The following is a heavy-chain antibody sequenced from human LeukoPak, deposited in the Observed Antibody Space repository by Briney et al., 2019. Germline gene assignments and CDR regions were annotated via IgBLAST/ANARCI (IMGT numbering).Heavy chain of an antibody. J-gene: IGHJ4*02. CDR3: ARDAAGTEGYYFDY. CDR2: INPNSGGT. V-gene: IGHV1-2*02. CDR1: GYTFTGYY. D-gene: IGHD6-13*01. Sequence: ASVKVSCKASGYTFTGYYMHWVRQAPGQGLEWMGWINPNSGGTNYAQKFRGRVTMTRDTSISTAYMELSRLRSDDTAVYYCARDAAGTEGYYFDYWGQGTLVTVSS.